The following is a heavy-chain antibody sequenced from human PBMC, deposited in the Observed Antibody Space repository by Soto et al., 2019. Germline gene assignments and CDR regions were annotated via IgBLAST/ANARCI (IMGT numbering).Heavy chain of an antibody. Sequence: QVQLVESGGGVVQPGRSLRLSCAASGFTFSSYGMHWVRQAPGKGLGWVAVVWYDGSNKYYADSVKGRFTISRDNSKNTLYLQMNSLRAEDTAVYYCARDRGSNWFNPWGQGTLVTVSS. CDR1: GFTFSSYG. CDR3: ARDRGSNWFNP. D-gene: IGHD3-10*01. J-gene: IGHJ5*02. V-gene: IGHV3-33*01. CDR2: VWYDGSNK.